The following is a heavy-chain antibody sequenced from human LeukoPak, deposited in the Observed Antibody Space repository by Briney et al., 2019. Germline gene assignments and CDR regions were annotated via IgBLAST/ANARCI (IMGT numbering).Heavy chain of an antibody. CDR2: ISSSSSTI. CDR3: ARDLRSSGFDAFDI. CDR1: GFTFSSYS. Sequence: GGSLRLSCAASGFTFSSYSMNWVRQAPGKGLEWVSYISSSSSTIYYADSVKGRFTISRDNAKNSLYLQMNSLTDEDTAVYYCARDLRSSGFDAFDIWGQGTMVTVSS. V-gene: IGHV3-48*02. D-gene: IGHD4-17*01. J-gene: IGHJ3*02.